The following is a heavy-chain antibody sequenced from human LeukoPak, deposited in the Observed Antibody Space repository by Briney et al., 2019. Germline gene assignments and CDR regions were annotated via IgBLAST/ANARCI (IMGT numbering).Heavy chain of an antibody. J-gene: IGHJ5*02. V-gene: IGHV1-69*13. D-gene: IGHD2-21*01. Sequence: SVKVSCKASGGTFSSYAISWVRQAPGQGLEWMGGIIPIFGTANYAQKFQGRVTITADESTSTAYMELSSPRSEDTAVYYCARAYCGGDCYTYRNWFDPWGQGTLVTVSS. CDR2: IIPIFGTA. CDR3: ARAYCGGDCYTYRNWFDP. CDR1: GGTFSSYA.